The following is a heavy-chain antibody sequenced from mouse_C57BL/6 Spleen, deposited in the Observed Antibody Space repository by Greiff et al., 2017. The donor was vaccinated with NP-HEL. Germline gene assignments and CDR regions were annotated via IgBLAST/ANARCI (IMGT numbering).Heavy chain of an antibody. CDR2: ISDGGSYT. CDR3: ARDPLYYDYDRYYFDY. V-gene: IGHV5-4*01. J-gene: IGHJ2*01. CDR1: GFTFSSYA. Sequence: DVMLVESGGGLVKPGGSLKLSCAASGFTFSSYAMSWVRQTPEKRLEWVATISDGGSYTYYPDNVKGRFTISRDNAKNNLYLQMSHLKSEDTALYYCARDPLYYDYDRYYFDYWGQGTTLTVSS. D-gene: IGHD2-4*01.